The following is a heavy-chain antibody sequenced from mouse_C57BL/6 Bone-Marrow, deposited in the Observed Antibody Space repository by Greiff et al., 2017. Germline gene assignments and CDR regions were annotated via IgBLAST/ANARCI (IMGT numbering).Heavy chain of an antibody. V-gene: IGHV1-64*01. CDR1: GYTFTSYW. J-gene: IGHJ2*01. CDR3: ARDYYGSSSYYFAY. D-gene: IGHD1-1*01. CDR2: IHPNSGST. Sequence: VQLQQPGAELVKPGASVKLSCKASGYTFTSYWMHWVKQRPGPGLEWIGMIHPNSGSTNYNEKFKSKATLTVDKSSSTAYMQLSSLTSEDSAVYYCARDYYGSSSYYFAYWGQGTTLSVSS.